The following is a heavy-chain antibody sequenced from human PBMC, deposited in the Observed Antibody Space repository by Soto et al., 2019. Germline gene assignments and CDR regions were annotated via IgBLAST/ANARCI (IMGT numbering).Heavy chain of an antibody. CDR3: ASGLVTTLHY. D-gene: IGHD4-17*01. V-gene: IGHV4-30-2*01. Sequence: SETLSLTCAVAGGSISSGGYSWSWIRQPPGKGLEWIGYIYHSGSTYYNPSLKSRVTISVDRSKNQFSLKLSSVTAADTAVYYCASGLVTTLHYWGQGTLVTVSS. J-gene: IGHJ4*02. CDR1: GGSISSGGYS. CDR2: IYHSGST.